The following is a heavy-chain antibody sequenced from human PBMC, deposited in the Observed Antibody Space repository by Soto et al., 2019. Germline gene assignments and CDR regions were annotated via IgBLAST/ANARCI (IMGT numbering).Heavy chain of an antibody. D-gene: IGHD3-9*01. V-gene: IGHV1-3*01. CDR2: INAGNGNT. J-gene: IGHJ6*02. CDR1: GYTFTSYA. Sequence: ASVKVSCKASGYTFTSYAMHWVRQAPGQRLEWMGWINAGNGNTKYSQKIQGRVTITRDTSASTAYMELSSLRSEDTALYYCASNFGYDILTDGMDVWGQGTTVTVSS. CDR3: ASNFGYDILTDGMDV.